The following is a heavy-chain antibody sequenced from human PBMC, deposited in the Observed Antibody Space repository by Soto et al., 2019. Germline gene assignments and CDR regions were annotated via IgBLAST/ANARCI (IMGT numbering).Heavy chain of an antibody. CDR3: ARFSGSYTRGLDY. CDR1: GFTFSDHY. D-gene: IGHD1-26*01. J-gene: IGHJ4*02. CDR2: SRNKANSYST. V-gene: IGHV3-72*01. Sequence: EVQLVESGGGLVQPGGSLRLSCAASGFTFSDHYMDWVRQAPGKGLEWVGRSRNKANSYSTEYAASEKGRFTISRDESKNSLYLQMNSLKTEDTAVYYCARFSGSYTRGLDYWGQGTLVTVSS.